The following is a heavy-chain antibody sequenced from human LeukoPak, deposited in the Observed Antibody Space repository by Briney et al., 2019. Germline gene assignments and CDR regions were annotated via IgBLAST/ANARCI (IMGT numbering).Heavy chain of an antibody. Sequence: SETLSLTCAVSGYSISSGCYWGWIRQPPGKGLEWIGSIYRSGSTYYNPSLKSRVTISVDTSKNQFSLKLSSVTAADTAVYYCARTKFLEWALYYFDYWGQGTLVTVSS. D-gene: IGHD3-3*01. CDR1: GYSISSGCY. CDR2: IYRSGST. CDR3: ARTKFLEWALYYFDY. J-gene: IGHJ4*02. V-gene: IGHV4-38-2*01.